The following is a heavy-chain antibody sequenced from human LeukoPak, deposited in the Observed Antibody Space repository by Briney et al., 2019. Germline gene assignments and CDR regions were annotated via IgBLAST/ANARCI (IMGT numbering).Heavy chain of an antibody. V-gene: IGHV3-23*01. CDR3: AKFLGATSVTDDALDV. J-gene: IGHJ3*01. CDR1: GFTSSNYA. CDR2: INNSGEYT. Sequence: GSLRLSCAASGFTSSNYAMSWVRQAPGKGLEWVSVINNSGEYTNYADSVRGRFTLSTDNTKNTMYLQMSSLRAEDTAIYYCAKFLGATSVTDDALDVWGQGTMVTV. D-gene: IGHD1-26*01.